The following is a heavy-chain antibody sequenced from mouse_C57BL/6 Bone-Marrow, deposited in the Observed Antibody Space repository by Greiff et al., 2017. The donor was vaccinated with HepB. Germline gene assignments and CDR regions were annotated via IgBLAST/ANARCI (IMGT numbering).Heavy chain of an antibody. CDR1: GYAFSSYW. CDR3: ARGGVTTVEFAY. V-gene: IGHV1-80*01. Sequence: QVQLKQSGAELVKPGASVKISCKASGYAFSSYWMNWVKQRPGKGLEWIGQIYPGDGDTNYNGKFKGKATLTADKSSSTAYMQLSSLTSEDSAVYFCARGGVTTVEFAYWGQGTLVTVSA. J-gene: IGHJ3*01. D-gene: IGHD1-1*01. CDR2: IYPGDGDT.